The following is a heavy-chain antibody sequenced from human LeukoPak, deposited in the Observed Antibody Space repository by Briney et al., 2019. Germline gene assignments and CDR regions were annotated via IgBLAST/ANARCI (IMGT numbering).Heavy chain of an antibody. CDR2: TYYRSKWYN. J-gene: IGHJ6*02. CDR3: ARDLQLDSTDQIYYYYGMDV. D-gene: IGHD1-1*01. Sequence: SQTLSLTCAISGDSASSNSAAWNWIRQSPSRGLEWLGRTYYRSKWYNDYAVSVKSRITINPDTSKNQFSLQLNSVTPEDTAVYYCARDLQLDSTDQIYYYYGMDVWGQGTTVTVSS. V-gene: IGHV6-1*01. CDR1: GDSASSNSAA.